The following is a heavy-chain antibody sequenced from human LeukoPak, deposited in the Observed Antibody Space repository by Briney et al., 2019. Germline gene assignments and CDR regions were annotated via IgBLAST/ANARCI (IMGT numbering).Heavy chain of an antibody. Sequence: SETLSLTCTVSDDSITIYYWTWIRQPPGKGLEWIGYIDHTGSTNYNPSLNSRVTISRDTSKNHFSLELSSVTAADTAVYYCARDPGSLYSKDAFDIWGQGTMVTVSS. CDR2: IDHTGST. V-gene: IGHV4-59*12. CDR1: DDSITIYY. D-gene: IGHD2-8*01. J-gene: IGHJ3*02. CDR3: ARDPGSLYSKDAFDI.